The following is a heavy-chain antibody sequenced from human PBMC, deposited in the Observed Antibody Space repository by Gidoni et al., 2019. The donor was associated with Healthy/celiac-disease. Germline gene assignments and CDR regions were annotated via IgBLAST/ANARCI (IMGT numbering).Heavy chain of an antibody. J-gene: IGHJ6*03. D-gene: IGHD3-16*01. CDR1: GFTFRRYS. CDR2: ISSSSSTI. Sequence: EVQLVESGGGLVQPGGSLRLYCAASGFTFRRYSMNWVRQAPGKGLEWVSYISSSSSTIYYADSVKGRFTISRDNAKNSLYLQMNSLRDEDTAVYYCASTRLPGVRLSYYMDVWGKGTTVTVSS. CDR3: ASTRLPGVRLSYYMDV. V-gene: IGHV3-48*02.